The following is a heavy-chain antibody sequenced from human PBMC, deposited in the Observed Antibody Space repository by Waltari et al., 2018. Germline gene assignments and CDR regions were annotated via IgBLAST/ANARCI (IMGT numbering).Heavy chain of an antibody. D-gene: IGHD1-26*01. J-gene: IGHJ4*02. CDR2: LFYSGST. CDR3: ERERVGSSDY. Sequence: QLQLQESGPGLVKPSETLSPTCTVSVGSIGSNSYYWGWIRQPPGKGLEWIGSLFYSGSTYYNPSLKSRVTISVDTSKNQFSLKLSSVSAADTAVYYCERERVGSSDYWGQGTLVTVSS. CDR1: VGSIGSNSYY. V-gene: IGHV4-39*07.